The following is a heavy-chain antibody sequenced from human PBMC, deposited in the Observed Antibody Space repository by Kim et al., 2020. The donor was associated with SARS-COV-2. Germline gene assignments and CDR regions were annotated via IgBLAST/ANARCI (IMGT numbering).Heavy chain of an antibody. D-gene: IGHD3-22*01. J-gene: IGHJ4*02. V-gene: IGHV4-34*01. Sequence: PALKRRVTISVDTPKNQFSLKLSSVTAADTAVYYCARVDGYYDSSGYYHLWGQGTLVTVSS. CDR3: ARVDGYYDSSGYYHL.